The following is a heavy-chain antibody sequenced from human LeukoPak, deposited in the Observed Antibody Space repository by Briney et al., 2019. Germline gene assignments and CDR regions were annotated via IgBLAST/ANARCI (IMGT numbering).Heavy chain of an antibody. D-gene: IGHD5-12*01. CDR1: GGSISSGSYY. CDR3: ASSLYSGDWSYFDN. J-gene: IGHJ4*02. V-gene: IGHV4-61*01. Sequence: SETLSLTCTVSGGSISSGSYYWNWIRQPPGKGLEWIRYIHHNGNTKYNPSLKSRLTISINTSRNQLSLKLSSVTAADTAVYYCASSLYSGDWSYFDNWGQGTLVTVSS. CDR2: IHHNGNT.